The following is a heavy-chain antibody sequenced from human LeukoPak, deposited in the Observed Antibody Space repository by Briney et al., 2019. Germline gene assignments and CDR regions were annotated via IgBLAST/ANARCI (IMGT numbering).Heavy chain of an antibody. CDR1: AFSLNAYN. CDR3: AKESLLYYFDY. V-gene: IGHV3-21*01. CDR2: ISYTGTYI. Sequence: GGSLRLSCAASAFSLNAYNMNWVRQAPGKGLEWVSSISYTGTYIYYADSVKGRFTISRDNSKNTLYLQMNSLRAEDTAVYYCAKESLLYYFDYWGQGTLVTVSS. J-gene: IGHJ4*02.